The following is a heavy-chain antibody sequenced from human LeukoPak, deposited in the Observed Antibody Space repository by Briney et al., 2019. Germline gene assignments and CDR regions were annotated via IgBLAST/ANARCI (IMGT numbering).Heavy chain of an antibody. Sequence: SETLSLTCAVSGGPFSGYYWSWIRQHPGKGLEWIGYIYYSGSTYYNPSLKSRVTISVDTSKNQFSLKLSSVTAADTAVYYCARADIVVVPGRLRGYYFDYWGQGTLVTVSS. D-gene: IGHD2-2*01. CDR1: GGPFSGYY. V-gene: IGHV4-31*11. CDR2: IYYSGST. CDR3: ARADIVVVPGRLRGYYFDY. J-gene: IGHJ4*02.